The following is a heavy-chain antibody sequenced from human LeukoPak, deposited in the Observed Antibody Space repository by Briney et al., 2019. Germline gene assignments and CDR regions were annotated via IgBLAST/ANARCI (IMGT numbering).Heavy chain of an antibody. CDR2: IYPGDSDT. CDR3: ARLVVRGAIMYYFDY. D-gene: IGHD3-10*02. Sequence: GESLKISCKGSGYSFSSKWIGWVRQMPGKGLEWMGIIYPGDSDTRYSPSFQGQVTISADKSISTAYLQWSSLKASDTAMYYCARLVVRGAIMYYFDYWGQGSLVTVSS. V-gene: IGHV5-51*01. J-gene: IGHJ4*02. CDR1: GYSFSSKW.